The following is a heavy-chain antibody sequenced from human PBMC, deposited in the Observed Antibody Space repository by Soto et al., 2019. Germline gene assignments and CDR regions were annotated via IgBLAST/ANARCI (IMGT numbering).Heavy chain of an antibody. CDR3: ARVSSPFGY. V-gene: IGHV3-53*01. D-gene: IGHD3-16*01. CDR1: GFTVRSNY. Sequence: GGSLRLSCAVSGFTVRSNYMSWVRQAPGKGLGWVSIIYSSGNTYYADSVKGRFTMSRDTSNNTVFLQMSSLRAEDTAVYYCARVSSPFGYWGQGTLVTV. J-gene: IGHJ4*02. CDR2: IYSSGNT.